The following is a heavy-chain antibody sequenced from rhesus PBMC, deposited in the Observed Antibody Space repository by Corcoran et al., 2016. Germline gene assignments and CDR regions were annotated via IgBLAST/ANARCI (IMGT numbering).Heavy chain of an antibody. Sequence: QVQLVQSGAEVKKPGASVTLSCKASGYTFTSYYINWVRQAPGQVVEWMGSNTQKSGKTGDEQKFQGRVNMTRDTSTSTAYRELSSLRAEDTAVYYCTRGQGGYSYGIDYWGQGVLVTVSS. CDR3: TRGQGGYSYGIDY. V-gene: IGHV1S9*01. CDR2: NTQKSGKT. J-gene: IGHJ4*01. D-gene: IGHD5-36*01. CDR1: GYTFTSYY.